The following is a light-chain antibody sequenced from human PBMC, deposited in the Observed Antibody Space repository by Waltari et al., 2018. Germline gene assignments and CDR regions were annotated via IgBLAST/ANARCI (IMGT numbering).Light chain of an antibody. CDR3: XKXGSSSGT. J-gene: IGKJ1*01. V-gene: IGKV1-5*03. CDR1: QNIRNW. Sequence: DXXMTXSPSXXSASVGXRVXIXCRANQNIRNWVXWYQQKPGKAPQLLLYKASTLQKGVPSRFXGXXSGTXXTXTXSSLXPXXXXXYXCXKXGSSSGTXXXXXXVDIK. CDR2: KAS.